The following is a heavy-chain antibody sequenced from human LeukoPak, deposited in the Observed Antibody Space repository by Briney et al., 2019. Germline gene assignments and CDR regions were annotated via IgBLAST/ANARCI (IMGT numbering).Heavy chain of an antibody. CDR2: IDYSGST. CDR1: GDSSSSSIYY. Sequence: SETLSLTCAVSGDSSSSSIYYWGWIRQPPGKGLEWIGSIDYSGSTYYNPSLKSRATISIDTSKNQFSLKLSSVTAADTAVYYCAREYTLYRSGWFLDYWGQGTVVTVSA. V-gene: IGHV4-39*07. D-gene: IGHD6-19*01. J-gene: IGHJ4*02. CDR3: AREYTLYRSGWFLDY.